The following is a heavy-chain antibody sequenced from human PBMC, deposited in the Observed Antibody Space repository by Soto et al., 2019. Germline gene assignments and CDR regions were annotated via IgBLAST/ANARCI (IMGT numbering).Heavy chain of an antibody. V-gene: IGHV3-33*01. CDR2: IWYDGSNK. CDR1: GFTFSSYG. D-gene: IGHD6-13*01. Sequence: QVQLVESGGGVVQPGRSLRLSCAASGFTFSSYGMHWVRQAPGKGLEWVAVIWYDGSNKYYADSVKGRFTISRDNSKNTLYLQMNSLRAEDTAVYDCARDGYSSSWYMGNWFDPWGQGTLVTVSS. CDR3: ARDGYSSSWYMGNWFDP. J-gene: IGHJ5*02.